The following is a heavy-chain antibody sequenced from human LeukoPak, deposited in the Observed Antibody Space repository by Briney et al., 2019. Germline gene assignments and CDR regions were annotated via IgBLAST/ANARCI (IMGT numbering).Heavy chain of an antibody. V-gene: IGHV3-30*02. CDR3: AKRFGGSDHPIHY. D-gene: IGHD5-12*01. Sequence: PGGSLRLSCAASGFTFSSYCMNCVRQAPGKGLEWVAFIRYDGSNKDYADSVKGRFTISRDNSKNTLYLQMNSLRAEDTAVYYCAKRFGGSDHPIHYWGQGTLVTVSS. J-gene: IGHJ4*02. CDR2: IRYDGSNK. CDR1: GFTFSSYC.